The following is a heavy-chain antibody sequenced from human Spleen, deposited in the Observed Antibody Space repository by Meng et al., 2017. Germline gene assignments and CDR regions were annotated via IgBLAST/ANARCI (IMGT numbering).Heavy chain of an antibody. CDR2: INPSGGST. D-gene: IGHD6-13*01. CDR1: GYTFTSYY. CDR3: ASVRGQQLVRVVY. Sequence: ASVKVSCKASGYTFTSYYIHWVRQAPGQGLEWMGTINPSGGSTSYTQKFQGRVTMTRDTSISTAYMELSRLRSDDTAVYYCASVRGQQLVRVVYWGQGTLVTVSS. J-gene: IGHJ4*02. V-gene: IGHV1-46*01.